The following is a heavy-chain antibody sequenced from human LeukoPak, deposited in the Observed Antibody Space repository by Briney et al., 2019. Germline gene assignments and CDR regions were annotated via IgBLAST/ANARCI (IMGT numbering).Heavy chain of an antibody. D-gene: IGHD1-1*01. CDR3: AKEVGMYGTPTLDF. Sequence: GGSLRLSCAASGFTFSDYYMSWIRQAPGGGLEWVSGIPGSGVDTFYADSVKGRFTISRDNSKNTLFLQMNSLRAEDTAVYHCAKEVGMYGTPTLDFWGQGTVVTVSS. J-gene: IGHJ4*02. CDR2: IPGSGVDT. V-gene: IGHV3-23*01. CDR1: GFTFSDYY.